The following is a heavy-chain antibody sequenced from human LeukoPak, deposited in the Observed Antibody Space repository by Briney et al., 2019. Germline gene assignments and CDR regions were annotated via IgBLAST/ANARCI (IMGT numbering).Heavy chain of an antibody. D-gene: IGHD1-1*01. CDR3: ASGVRYEYDY. J-gene: IGHJ4*02. CDR1: GGSFSGYY. Sequence: PSETLSLTCAVYGGSFSGYYWSWIRQPPGKGLEWIGEINHSGSTNYNPSLKSRVTISVDTSKNQFSLKPSSVTAADTAVYYCASGVRYEYDYWGQGTLVTVSS. CDR2: INHSGST. V-gene: IGHV4-34*01.